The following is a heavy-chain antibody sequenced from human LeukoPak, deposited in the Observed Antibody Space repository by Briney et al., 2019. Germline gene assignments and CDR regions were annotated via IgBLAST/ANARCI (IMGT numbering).Heavy chain of an antibody. J-gene: IGHJ6*02. D-gene: IGHD1-14*01. CDR2: ISSTGNSE. CDR3: ARLNNNDMDV. V-gene: IGHV3-30-3*01. Sequence: GGSLRLSCAASRFTFSTYPIHWVRQAPAKGLEWVAVISSTGNSEYYADSVKGRFTISRDNSKNTLYLQMNNLRAEDTAVYYCARLNNNDMDVWGQGTTVTVSS. CDR1: RFTFSTYP.